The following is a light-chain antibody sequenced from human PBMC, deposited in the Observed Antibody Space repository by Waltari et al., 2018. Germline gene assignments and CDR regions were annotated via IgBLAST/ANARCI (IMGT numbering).Light chain of an antibody. CDR2: DVS. J-gene: IGLJ2*01. CDR1: SSDVCGYNY. Sequence: HSALTQPASVSGSHGQSITISCPGTSSDVCGYNYVSWYQQHPGKAPKRMIYDVSNRPSGVSNRFSGSKSGNTASLTISGLQAEDEADYYCSSYISSDTLELFGGGTSLTVL. V-gene: IGLV2-14*03. CDR3: SSYISSDTLEL.